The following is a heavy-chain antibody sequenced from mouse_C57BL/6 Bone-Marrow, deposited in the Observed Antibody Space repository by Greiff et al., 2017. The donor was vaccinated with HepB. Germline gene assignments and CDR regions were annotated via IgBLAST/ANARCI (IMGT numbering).Heavy chain of an antibody. CDR3: ARTRDGYYPYFDV. Sequence: VQLQESGGDLVKPGGSLKLSCAASGFTFSSYGMSWVRQTPDKRLEWVATISSGGSYTYYPDSVKGRFTISRDNAKNTLYLQMSSLKSEDTAMYYCARTRDGYYPYFDVWGTGTTVTVSS. CDR2: ISSGGSYT. CDR1: GFTFSSYG. V-gene: IGHV5-6*01. D-gene: IGHD2-3*01. J-gene: IGHJ1*03.